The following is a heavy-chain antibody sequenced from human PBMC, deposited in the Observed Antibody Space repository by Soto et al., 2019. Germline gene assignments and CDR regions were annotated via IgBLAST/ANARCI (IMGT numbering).Heavy chain of an antibody. CDR1: GFTFSSYS. CDR3: ARETAVTTGYYYYGMDV. J-gene: IGHJ6*02. CDR2: ISSSSSTI. V-gene: IGHV3-48*02. D-gene: IGHD4-17*01. Sequence: GGSLRLSCAASGFTFSSYSMNWVRQAPGKGLEWVSYISSSSSTIYYADSVKGRFTISRDNAKNSLYLQMNSLRDEDTAVYYCARETAVTTGYYYYGMDVWGQGTTVTVSS.